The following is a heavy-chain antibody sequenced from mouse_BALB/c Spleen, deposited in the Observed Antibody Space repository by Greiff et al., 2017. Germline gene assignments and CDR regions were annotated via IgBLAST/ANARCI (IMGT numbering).Heavy chain of an antibody. CDR3: ARDRDYYGSSYYFDY. CDR1: GFSLTSYG. CDR2: IWAGGST. Sequence: VQGVESGPGLVAPSQSLSITCTVSGFSLTSYGVHWVRQPPGKGLEWLGVIWAGGSTNYNSALMSRLSISKDNSKSQVFLKMNSLQTDDTAMYYCARDRDYYGSSYYFDYWGQGTTLTVSS. J-gene: IGHJ2*01. V-gene: IGHV2-9*02. D-gene: IGHD1-1*01.